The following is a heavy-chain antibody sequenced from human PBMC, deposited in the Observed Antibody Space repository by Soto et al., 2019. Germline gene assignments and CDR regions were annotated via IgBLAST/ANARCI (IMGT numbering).Heavy chain of an antibody. J-gene: IGHJ4*02. V-gene: IGHV3-15*01. CDR1: GFTVSNAW. D-gene: IGHD5-18*01. CDR3: TRYSYGASEY. Sequence: EVQLVESGGGLVKPGGSLRLSCAASGFTVSNAWMSWVRQAPGKGLEWVGRIKSKTDGGTTEYDAPVKGRFTISRDDSQNTTYLQMNSLTTEDTAVYYCTRYSYGASEYWGQGTLVTVSS. CDR2: IKSKTDGGTT.